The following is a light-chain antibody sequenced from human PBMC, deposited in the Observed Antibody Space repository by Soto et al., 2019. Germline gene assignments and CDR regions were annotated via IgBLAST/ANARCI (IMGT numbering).Light chain of an antibody. Sequence: QSVLTQPPSASASLGASVTLTCTLSSGYSHYKVDWYQQGLGKGPRLVMRVGTGGIVGSKGDGLPDRFSVLGSGLNRYLTIKTLREEDESDFYCGAAHGSGRNFDVLFGGGTKVTVL. CDR1: SGYSHYK. V-gene: IGLV9-49*01. CDR3: GAAHGSGRNFDVL. J-gene: IGLJ2*01. CDR2: VGTGGIVG.